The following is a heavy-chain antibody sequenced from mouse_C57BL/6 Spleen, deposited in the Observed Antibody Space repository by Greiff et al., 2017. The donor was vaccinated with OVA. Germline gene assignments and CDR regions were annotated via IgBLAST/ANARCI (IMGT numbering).Heavy chain of an antibody. J-gene: IGHJ2*01. D-gene: IGHD4-1*01. CDR1: GFTFSDYG. Sequence: DVHLVESGGGLVKPGGSLKLSCAASGFTFSDYGMHWVRQAPEKGLEWVAYISSGSSTIYYADTVKGRFTISRDNAKNTLFLQMTSLRSEDTAMYYCARLAAGTMFDYWGQGTTLTVSS. V-gene: IGHV5-17*01. CDR3: ARLAAGTMFDY. CDR2: ISSGSSTI.